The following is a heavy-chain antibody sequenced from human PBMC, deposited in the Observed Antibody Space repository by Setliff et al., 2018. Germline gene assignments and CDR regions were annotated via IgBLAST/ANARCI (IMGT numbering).Heavy chain of an antibody. Sequence: GGSLRLSCAASGFTFSSFWMSWVRQSPGKGLEWVANINQDGSGKYYVDSVKGRFTISRDNAKNSLSLQMNGLRAEDTSVYYCATFGSDPDYWGQGTLVTVSS. D-gene: IGHD3-10*01. J-gene: IGHJ4*02. V-gene: IGHV3-7*01. CDR2: INQDGSGK. CDR1: GFTFSSFW. CDR3: ATFGSDPDY.